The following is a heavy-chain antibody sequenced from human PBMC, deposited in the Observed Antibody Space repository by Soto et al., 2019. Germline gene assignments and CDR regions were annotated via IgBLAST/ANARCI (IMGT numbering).Heavy chain of an antibody. CDR1: GFTFTNAW. CDR2: IRSKTDGGTP. J-gene: IGHJ4*02. CDR3: TTEKGY. Sequence: EVQLVESGGGLVKPGESLRLSWAAAGFTFTNAWMNWVRQAPGKGLEWVGRIRSKTDGGTPDYAAPVKGRFTISRDDSKNTLYVQMNSLKTEDRAIYYCTTEKGYWGQGTLVTVSS. V-gene: IGHV3-15*07.